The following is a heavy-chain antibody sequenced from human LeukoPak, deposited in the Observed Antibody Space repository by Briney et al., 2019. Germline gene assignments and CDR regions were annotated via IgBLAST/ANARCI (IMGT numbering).Heavy chain of an antibody. CDR3: ARDQVAAAPDY. CDR2: IKQDGSEK. Sequence: GGSLRLSCAASGFTFSSYWMSWVRQAPGKGLEWVANIKQDGSEKYYVDSVKGRFTISRDNAKNSLYLQMNSVRAEDTAVYYCARDQVAAAPDYWGQGTLVTVSS. D-gene: IGHD6-13*01. J-gene: IGHJ4*02. CDR1: GFTFSSYW. V-gene: IGHV3-7*01.